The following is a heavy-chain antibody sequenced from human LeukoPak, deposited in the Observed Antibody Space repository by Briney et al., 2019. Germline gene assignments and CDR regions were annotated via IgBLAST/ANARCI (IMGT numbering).Heavy chain of an antibody. CDR3: ARLGYSGYDAFDY. D-gene: IGHD5-12*01. CDR1: GFTFSSYW. Sequence: GGSLRLSCAASGFTFSSYWMSWVRQAPGKGLEWVANIKKDGSEKYYVDSVKGRFTISRDNAKTSLYLQMNSLRVEDTAVYYCARLGYSGYDAFDYWGQGTLVTVSS. CDR2: IKKDGSEK. J-gene: IGHJ4*02. V-gene: IGHV3-7*01.